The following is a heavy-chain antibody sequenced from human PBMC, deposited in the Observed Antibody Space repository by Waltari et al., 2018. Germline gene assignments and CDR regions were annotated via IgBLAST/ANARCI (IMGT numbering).Heavy chain of an antibody. CDR3: ARDQGSMVVANFHY. CDR2: ISSSSYI. D-gene: IGHD2-15*01. CDR1: GFTFSSYS. J-gene: IGHJ4*02. V-gene: IGHV3-21*01. Sequence: EVQLVESGGGLVKPGGSLRLSCAASGFTFSSYSMNWVRQAPGKGLEWVSSISSSSYIYYADSVKGRFTISRDNAKNSLYLQMNSLRAEDTAVYYCARDQGSMVVANFHYWGQGTLVTVSS.